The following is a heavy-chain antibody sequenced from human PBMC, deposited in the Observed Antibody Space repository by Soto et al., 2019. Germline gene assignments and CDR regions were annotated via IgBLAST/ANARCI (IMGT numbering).Heavy chain of an antibody. Sequence: QVQLQESGPGLVKPSGTLSLTCAVSSGSISSSNWWTWVRQPPGKGLEWIGEISPSGSTHYTPSLRSRVTLSVAKSDNEFFLNLISLTAADTAVYYCAGDDGTYWGQGALVTVSS. CDR1: SGSISSSNW. V-gene: IGHV4-4*02. CDR3: AGDDGTY. J-gene: IGHJ4*02. CDR2: ISPSGST.